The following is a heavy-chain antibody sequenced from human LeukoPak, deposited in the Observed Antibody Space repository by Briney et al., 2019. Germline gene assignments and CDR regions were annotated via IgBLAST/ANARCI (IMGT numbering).Heavy chain of an antibody. J-gene: IGHJ4*02. V-gene: IGHV3-7*01. CDR1: GFTFSSYW. Sequence: GGSLRLSCAASGFTFSSYWMNWVRQAPGKGLEWVANIKQDGSEKYYVDSVKGRFTISRDNAKNSLYLQMNSLRAEDTAVYYCARYCSSTSCYAHRFDYWGQGTLVTVSS. CDR3: ARYCSSTSCYAHRFDY. D-gene: IGHD2-2*01. CDR2: IKQDGSEK.